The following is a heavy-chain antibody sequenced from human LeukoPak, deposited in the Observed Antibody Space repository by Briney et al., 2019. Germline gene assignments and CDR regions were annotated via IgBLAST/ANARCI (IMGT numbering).Heavy chain of an antibody. V-gene: IGHV3-20*04. CDR1: GFTFDDYG. CDR2: INWNGGST. D-gene: IGHD3-22*01. Sequence: PGGYLRLSCAASGFTFDDYGMSWVRQAPGKGLEWVSGINWNGGSTGYADSVKGRFTISRDNAKNSLYLQMYSLRAEDTALYYCARAIYYYDSSGYSEFDYWGQGTLVTVSS. CDR3: ARAIYYYDSSGYSEFDY. J-gene: IGHJ4*02.